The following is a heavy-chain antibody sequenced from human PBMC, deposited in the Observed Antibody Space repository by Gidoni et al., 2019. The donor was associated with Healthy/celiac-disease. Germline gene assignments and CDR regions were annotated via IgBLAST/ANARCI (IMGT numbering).Heavy chain of an antibody. D-gene: IGHD1-26*01. Sequence: EVQLVESGGGLVKPGGSLRLSCAASGFTFSSYSMNWVRQAPGKGLEWVSSISSSSSYIYYADSVKGRFTISRDNAKNSLYLQMNSLRAEDTAVYYCARDRSEGLLGALGWFDPWGQGTLVTVSS. CDR2: ISSSSSYI. CDR1: GFTFSSYS. V-gene: IGHV3-21*01. CDR3: ARDRSEGLLGALGWFDP. J-gene: IGHJ5*02.